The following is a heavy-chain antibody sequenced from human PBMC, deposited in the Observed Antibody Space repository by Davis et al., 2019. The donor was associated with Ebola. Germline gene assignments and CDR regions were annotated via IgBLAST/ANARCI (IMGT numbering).Heavy chain of an antibody. CDR1: SYSFTNFW. J-gene: IGHJ4*02. CDR2: IYPRDSDT. D-gene: IGHD6-19*01. Sequence: KVSCKGSSYSFTNFWIGWVRQMAGKGPEWMGIIYPRDSDTRYGPSFEGQVTMSVDKSINTAYLQWSSLKASDTAICYCATLVHNSSGTWGQGTLVTVSP. CDR3: ATLVHNSSGT. V-gene: IGHV5-51*01.